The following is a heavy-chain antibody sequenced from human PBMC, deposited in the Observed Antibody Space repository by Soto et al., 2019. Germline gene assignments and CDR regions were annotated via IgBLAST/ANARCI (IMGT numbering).Heavy chain of an antibody. Sequence: EVQLVESGGGLVQPGGSRRLSCAASGFTVSTYWMHWVRQDPGKGLMWVSRISPDGSTTTYADPVRGRFTISRDTAENTLYLQMNSLRVEDTAVYYCAKDRVPYRDYGRYFDHWGRGTLVNVSS. D-gene: IGHD4-17*01. CDR1: GFTVSTYW. CDR3: AKDRVPYRDYGRYFDH. J-gene: IGHJ2*01. CDR2: ISPDGSTT. V-gene: IGHV3-74*01.